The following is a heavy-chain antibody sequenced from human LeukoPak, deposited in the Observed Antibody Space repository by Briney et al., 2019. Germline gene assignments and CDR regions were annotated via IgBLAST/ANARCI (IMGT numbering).Heavy chain of an antibody. D-gene: IGHD2-2*01. V-gene: IGHV1-2*02. J-gene: IGHJ3*02. Sequence: GASVKVSCKASGYTFTSYGISWVRQAPGQGLEWMGWINPNSGGTNYAQKFQGRVTMTRDTSISTAYMELSRLRSDDTAVYYCARNQGYCSSTSCYVSWIWATVNAFDIWGQGTMVTVSS. CDR2: INPNSGGT. CDR3: ARNQGYCSSTSCYVSWIWATVNAFDI. CDR1: GYTFTSYG.